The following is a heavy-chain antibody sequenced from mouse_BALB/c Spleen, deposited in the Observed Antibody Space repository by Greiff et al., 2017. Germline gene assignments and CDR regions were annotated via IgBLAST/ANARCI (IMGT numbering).Heavy chain of an antibody. V-gene: IGHV1-7*01. Sequence: QVQLQQSGAELAKPGASVRMSCMASGYTFTTYWMHWVKQRPGQGLEWIGYINPNTGYTEYNQKFKDKATLTADKSSSTASMQLSSLTSEDSAVYYCASGRTLMDYWGQGTSVTVSS. CDR3: ASGRTLMDY. CDR2: INPNTGYT. CDR1: GYTFTTYW. J-gene: IGHJ4*01.